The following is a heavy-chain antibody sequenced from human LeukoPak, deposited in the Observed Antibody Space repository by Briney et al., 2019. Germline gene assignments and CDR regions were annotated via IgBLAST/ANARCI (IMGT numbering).Heavy chain of an antibody. V-gene: IGHV3-23*01. CDR2: ISGSGGST. CDR3: AKDGGEYYDILTGYYPRLYYMDV. CDR1: GFTFSSCA. D-gene: IGHD3-9*01. J-gene: IGHJ6*03. Sequence: GGSPRLSCAASGFTFSSCAMSWVRQARGKGLEWVSAISGSGGSTYYADSVKGRFTISRDNSKNPLYLQMNSLRAEDTAVYYCAKDGGEYYDILTGYYPRLYYMDVWGKGTTVTISS.